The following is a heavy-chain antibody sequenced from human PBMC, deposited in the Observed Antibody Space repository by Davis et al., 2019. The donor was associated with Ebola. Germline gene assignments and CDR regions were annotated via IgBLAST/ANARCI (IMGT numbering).Heavy chain of an antibody. V-gene: IGHV3-30-3*01. D-gene: IGHD6-6*01. J-gene: IGHJ3*02. CDR1: GFTFSSYA. CDR2: ISYDGSNK. Sequence: PGGSLRLSCAASGFTFSSYAMHWVRQAPGKGLEWVAVISYDGSNKYYADSVKGRFTISRDNSKNTLYLQMNSLRAEDTAVYYCAREYGYSSSPGGAFDIWGQGTMVTVSS. CDR3: AREYGYSSSPGGAFDI.